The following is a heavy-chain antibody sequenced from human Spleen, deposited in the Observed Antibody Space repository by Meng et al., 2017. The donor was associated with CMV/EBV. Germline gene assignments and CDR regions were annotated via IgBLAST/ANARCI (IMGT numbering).Heavy chain of an antibody. J-gene: IGHJ6*02. CDR2: IVPILGTA. D-gene: IGHD2-2*01. CDR3: ARGLGCSSASCNYYYGLDV. CDR1: GGTFSTYA. Sequence: SVKVSCKASGGTFSTYAISWVRQAPGQGLEWVGGIVPILGTANYAQNFQGRVTITTDESTTTAFMDLSSLRSDDTAVYYCARGLGCSSASCNYYYGLDVWGQGTTVTVSS. V-gene: IGHV1-69*05.